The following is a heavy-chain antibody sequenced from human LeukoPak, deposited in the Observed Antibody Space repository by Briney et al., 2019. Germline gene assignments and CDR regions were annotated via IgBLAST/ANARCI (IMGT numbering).Heavy chain of an antibody. CDR1: GFIFTKYW. D-gene: IGHD2/OR15-2a*01. Sequence: GGSLRLSCAASGFIFTKYWMHWVRQAPGKGLVWVSHVNSDGSATSYADSVKGRFTISRDNAKNTVYLHMNSLRVEDTAVYYCTSFYETNWGQGTLVTVSS. CDR3: TSFYETN. J-gene: IGHJ4*02. CDR2: VNSDGSAT. V-gene: IGHV3-74*01.